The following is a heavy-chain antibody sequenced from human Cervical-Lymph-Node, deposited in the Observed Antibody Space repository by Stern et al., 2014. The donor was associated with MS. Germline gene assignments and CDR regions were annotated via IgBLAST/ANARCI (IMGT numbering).Heavy chain of an antibody. CDR1: GASISTVGYY. CDR3: ARSDRLWGSFDY. J-gene: IGHJ4*02. V-gene: IGHV4-31*03. Sequence: LQLQASGPGLVKPSQTLSLTCTVSGASISTVGYYWSWIRQHPGKGLEWIAYISYIGSTYYNPSVKSRVSISADTSKNQFSLNLTSVTAADTALYYCARSDRLWGSFDYWGQGTLVAVSS. D-gene: IGHD3-16*01. CDR2: ISYIGST.